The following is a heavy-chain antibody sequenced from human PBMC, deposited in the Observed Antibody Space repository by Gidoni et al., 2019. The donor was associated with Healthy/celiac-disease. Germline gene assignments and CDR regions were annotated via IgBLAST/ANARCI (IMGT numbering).Heavy chain of an antibody. J-gene: IGHJ4*02. Sequence: EVQLMESGGGLVKPGGSLRLSCAASGFTFSNAWMNWVRQAPGKGLEWDGRIKSKTDGGTTDYAAPVKGRFTISRDDSKNTLYLQMNSLKAEDTAVYYCTTDPYDFSDYWGQGTLVTVSS. CDR1: GFTFSNAW. D-gene: IGHD3-3*01. V-gene: IGHV3-15*07. CDR3: TTDPYDFSDY. CDR2: IKSKTDGGTT.